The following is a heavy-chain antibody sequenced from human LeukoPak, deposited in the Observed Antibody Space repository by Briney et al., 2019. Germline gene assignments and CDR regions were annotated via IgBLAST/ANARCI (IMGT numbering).Heavy chain of an antibody. Sequence: SETLSLTCAVYGGSFSGDFWSWIRQSPGKGLEWIGEINHSGSTNYNPSLKSRVTISVDTSKNQFSLKLSPVTAADTAVYYCARGPDYGDYVSHYYYYMDVWGKGTTVTVSS. CDR3: ARGPDYGDYVSHYYYYMDV. CDR1: GGSFSGDF. CDR2: INHSGST. D-gene: IGHD4-17*01. J-gene: IGHJ6*03. V-gene: IGHV4-34*01.